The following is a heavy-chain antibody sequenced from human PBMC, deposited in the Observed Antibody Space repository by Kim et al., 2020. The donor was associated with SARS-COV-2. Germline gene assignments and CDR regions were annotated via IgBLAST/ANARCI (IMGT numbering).Heavy chain of an antibody. J-gene: IGHJ4*02. Sequence: QKLQGRVTMTTDTSTSTAYMELRSLRSDDTAVYYCAREGSSGSHGYFFDYWGQGTLVTVSS. D-gene: IGHD3-22*01. V-gene: IGHV1-18*01. CDR3: AREGSSGSHGYFFDY.